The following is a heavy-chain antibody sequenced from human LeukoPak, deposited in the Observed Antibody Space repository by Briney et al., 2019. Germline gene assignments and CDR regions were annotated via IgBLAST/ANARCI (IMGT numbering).Heavy chain of an antibody. CDR3: VRSGGY. CDR1: GFTFSSHS. Sequence: GGSLRLSCAASGFTFSSHSIHWVRQAPGKGLEWVANIKEDGSEKYYVDSVKGRFTISRDNAKNSLCLQMNSLRAEDTAIYYCVRSGGYWGQGTLVTVSS. D-gene: IGHD1-26*01. J-gene: IGHJ4*02. CDR2: IKEDGSEK. V-gene: IGHV3-7*05.